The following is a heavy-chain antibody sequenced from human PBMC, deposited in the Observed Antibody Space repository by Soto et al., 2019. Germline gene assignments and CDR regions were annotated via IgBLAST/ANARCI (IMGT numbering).Heavy chain of an antibody. Sequence: GGSLRLSCEASGFVFSTYSMNWVRQAPGKGLEWISYISSTSGTIYYADSVKGRFTIFRDNAKNSLFLQMNGLRDDDTAVYYCANQKIRFSVAGTLYGLGVWGQGTTVTVSS. CDR3: ANQKIRFSVAGTLYGLGV. D-gene: IGHD6-19*01. CDR1: GFVFSTYS. J-gene: IGHJ6*02. CDR2: ISSTSGTI. V-gene: IGHV3-48*02.